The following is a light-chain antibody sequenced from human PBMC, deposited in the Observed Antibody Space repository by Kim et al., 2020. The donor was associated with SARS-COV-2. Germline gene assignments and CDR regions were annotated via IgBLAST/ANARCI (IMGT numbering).Light chain of an antibody. CDR3: QVWDSP. J-gene: IGLJ2*01. CDR1: NIGSKS. V-gene: IGLV3-21*04. CDR2: YDS. Sequence: SYELTQPPSVSVAPGKTARITCGGNNIGSKSVHWYQQKPGQAPVLVIYYDSDRPSGIPERFSGSNSGNTATLTISRVEAGDEADYYCQVWDSPFGGGTQLTVL.